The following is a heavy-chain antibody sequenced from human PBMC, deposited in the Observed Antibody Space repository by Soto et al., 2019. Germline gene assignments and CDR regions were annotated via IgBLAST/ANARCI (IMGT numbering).Heavy chain of an antibody. CDR3: ASTSEMATTPYYFDY. Sequence: ASVKVSCKASGNTVPNYAIHWVRQAPGQRLEWMGRIIPILGIANYAQKFQGRVTITADKSTSTAYMELSSLRSEDTAVYYCASTSEMATTPYYFDYWGQGTLVTVSS. J-gene: IGHJ4*02. CDR2: IIPILGIA. D-gene: IGHD5-12*01. CDR1: GNTVPNYA. V-gene: IGHV1-69*04.